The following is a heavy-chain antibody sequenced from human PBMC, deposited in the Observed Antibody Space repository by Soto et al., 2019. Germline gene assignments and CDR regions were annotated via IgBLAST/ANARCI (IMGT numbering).Heavy chain of an antibody. J-gene: IGHJ4*02. CDR2: IYSGGST. CDR3: ARSLPSTPFDY. CDR1: GFTVSSNY. Sequence: EEQLVESGGGLIQPGGSLRLSCAASGFTVSSNYMSWVRQAPGKGLEWVSVIYSGGSTYYADSVKGRFTISRDNSKNTLYLQMNSLRAEDTAVYYCARSLPSTPFDYWGQGTLVTVSS. V-gene: IGHV3-53*01.